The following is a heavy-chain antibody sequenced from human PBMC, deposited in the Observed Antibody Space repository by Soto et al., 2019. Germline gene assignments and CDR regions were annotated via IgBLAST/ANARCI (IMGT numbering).Heavy chain of an antibody. CDR2: TIPVFNTA. D-gene: IGHD3-10*01. Sequence: QVQLEQSGAEVKKPGSPVKISCKASGGTLSDHGVSWLRQAPGQGLEWVGGTIPVFNTAKYAPKFQGRVTIAADKSTNIAYMELGSLRSDDTAFYYCARGVYGSGNYYTGASAFDIWGQGTLVIVSS. V-gene: IGHV1-69*06. J-gene: IGHJ3*02. CDR1: GGTLSDHG. CDR3: ARGVYGSGNYYTGASAFDI.